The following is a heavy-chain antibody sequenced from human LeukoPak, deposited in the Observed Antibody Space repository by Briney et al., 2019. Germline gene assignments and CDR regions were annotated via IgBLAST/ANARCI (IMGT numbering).Heavy chain of an antibody. Sequence: GGSLRLSCEASGFTFSSYWMSWVRQAPGKGLEWVANIKQDGSEKYYVDSVKGRFTISRDNAKNSLYLQMNSLRAEDTAVYYCAREKGGWYGQDAFAIWGQGTMVTVSS. D-gene: IGHD6-19*01. J-gene: IGHJ3*02. V-gene: IGHV3-7*03. CDR3: AREKGGWYGQDAFAI. CDR1: GFTFSSYW. CDR2: IKQDGSEK.